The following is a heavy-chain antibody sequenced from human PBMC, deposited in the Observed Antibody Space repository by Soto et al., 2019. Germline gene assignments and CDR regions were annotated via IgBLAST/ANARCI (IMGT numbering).Heavy chain of an antibody. D-gene: IGHD5-12*01. J-gene: IGHJ4*02. CDR2: IYYSGST. V-gene: IGHV4-30-4*01. CDR1: GGSISSGDYY. CDR3: ARTPSRDGYNYRYYFVY. Sequence: QVQLQESGPGLVKPSQTLSLTCTVSGGSISSGDYYWSWIRQPPGKGLEWIGYIYYSGSTYYNPSLKSRVTISVDTSKNQFSLKLSSVAAADTAVYYCARTPSRDGYNYRYYFVYWGQGSLVTVSS.